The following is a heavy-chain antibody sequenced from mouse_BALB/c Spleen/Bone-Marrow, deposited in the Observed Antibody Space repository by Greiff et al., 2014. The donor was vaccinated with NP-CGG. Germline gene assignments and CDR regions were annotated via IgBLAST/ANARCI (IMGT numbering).Heavy chain of an antibody. Sequence: DVMLVESGGDLVKPGGSLKLYCAASGFTFSSYGFFWVRQTPDKRLEWVATISNGGTFTYYPDSVKGRFTISRDNAKNTLYLQMSSLKSEDTAMYYCSRRQSGNYAMDYWGQGTSVTVSS. CDR2: ISNGGTFT. CDR1: GFTFSSYG. CDR3: SRRQSGNYAMDY. V-gene: IGHV5-6*02. J-gene: IGHJ4*01.